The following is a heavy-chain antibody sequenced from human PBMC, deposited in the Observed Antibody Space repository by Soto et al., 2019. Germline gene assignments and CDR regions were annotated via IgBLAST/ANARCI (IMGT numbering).Heavy chain of an antibody. D-gene: IGHD1-26*01. CDR1: GGTFSSYA. J-gene: IGHJ6*02. Sequence: QVQLVQSGAEVQKPGSSVKVSCKASGGTFSSYAISWVRQAPGQGLEWMGGIIPIFGTANYAQKFQGRVTITADESTSTAYMELSSLRSEDTAVYYCARYRVSGTSGYYYYYGMDVWGQGTTVTVSS. CDR3: ARYRVSGTSGYYYYYGMDV. CDR2: IIPIFGTA. V-gene: IGHV1-69*01.